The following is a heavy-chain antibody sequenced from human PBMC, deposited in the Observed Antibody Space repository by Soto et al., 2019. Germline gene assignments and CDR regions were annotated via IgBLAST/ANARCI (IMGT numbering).Heavy chain of an antibody. CDR3: AREGSGSSFFDY. Sequence: SETLSLTCAVSGGSISSSNWWSWVRQPPGKGLEWIGETHHSGTTNYNPSLKSRVTISVDKSKNQFSLKLSSVTAADTALYYCAREGSGSSFFDYWGQGTLVTVS. CDR1: GGSISSSNW. V-gene: IGHV4-4*02. D-gene: IGHD3-10*01. J-gene: IGHJ4*02. CDR2: THHSGTT.